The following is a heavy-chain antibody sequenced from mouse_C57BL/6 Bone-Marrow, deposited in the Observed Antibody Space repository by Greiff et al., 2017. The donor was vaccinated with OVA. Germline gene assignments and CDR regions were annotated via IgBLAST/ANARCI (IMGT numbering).Heavy chain of an antibody. V-gene: IGHV1-19*01. CDR2: INPYNGGT. CDR1: GYTFTDYY. CDR3: ANFYYGNYYAMDY. J-gene: IGHJ4*01. D-gene: IGHD2-1*01. Sequence: VQLKQSGPVLVKPGASVKMSCKASGYTFTDYYMNWVKQSHGKSLEWIGVINPYNGGTSYNQKFKGKATLTVDKSSSTAYMELNSLTSEDSAVYYCANFYYGNYYAMDYWGQGTSVTVSS.